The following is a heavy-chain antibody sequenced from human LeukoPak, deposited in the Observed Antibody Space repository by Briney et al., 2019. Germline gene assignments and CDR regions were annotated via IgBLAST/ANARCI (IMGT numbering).Heavy chain of an antibody. V-gene: IGHV1-46*01. CDR2: IYPRDGST. J-gene: IGHJ4*02. CDR1: GYSFTSNY. CDR3: TRDQEAFDY. Sequence: ASVKVSCKASGYSFTSNYIHWVRQAPGQGLEWMGMIYPRDGSTSYAQKFQGRVTVTRDTSTSTVHMELSGLRSEDTAVYYCTRDQEAFDYWGQGTLVTVSS.